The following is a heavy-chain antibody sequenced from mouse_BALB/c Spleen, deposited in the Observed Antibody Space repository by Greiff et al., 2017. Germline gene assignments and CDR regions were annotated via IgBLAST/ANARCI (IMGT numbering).Heavy chain of an antibody. Sequence: VQLQQSGPELVRPGVSVKISCKGSGYTFTDYAMHWVKQSHAKSLEWIGVISTYYGNTNYNQKFKGKATMTVDKSSSTAYMELARLTSEDSAIYYCAREEGTAWFAYWGQGTLVTVSA. CDR3: AREEGTAWFAY. CDR2: ISTYYGNT. J-gene: IGHJ3*01. V-gene: IGHV1-67*01. CDR1: GYTFTDYA. D-gene: IGHD2-14*01.